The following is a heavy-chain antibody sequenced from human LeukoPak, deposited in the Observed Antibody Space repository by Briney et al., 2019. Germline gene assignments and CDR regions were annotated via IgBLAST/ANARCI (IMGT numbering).Heavy chain of an antibody. J-gene: IGHJ6*02. CDR3: ATGGYSGYDRYYYYGMDV. Sequence: ASVKVSCKVSGYTLTVLSMHWVRQAPGKGLEWMGGFDPEDGETIYAQKFQGRVTMTEDTSTDTAYMELSSLRSEDTAVYYCATGGYSGYDRYYYYGMDVWGQGTTVTVSS. V-gene: IGHV1-24*01. D-gene: IGHD5-12*01. CDR2: FDPEDGET. CDR1: GYTLTVLS.